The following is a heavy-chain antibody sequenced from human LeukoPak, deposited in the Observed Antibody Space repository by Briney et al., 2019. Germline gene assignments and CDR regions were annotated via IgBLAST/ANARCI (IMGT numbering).Heavy chain of an antibody. CDR2: IIPRFGTT. CDR3: ARGWSNYYYMDV. V-gene: IGHV1-69*13. J-gene: IGHJ6*03. CDR1: RDTFSNYT. Sequence: ASVKVSCKASRDTFSNYTISWVRQAPGQGLEWMGGIIPRFGTTNYAQKFQGRVTITADESTSTAYMELSSLRSEDTAVYYCARGWSNYYYMDVWGKGTTVTISS. D-gene: IGHD2-15*01.